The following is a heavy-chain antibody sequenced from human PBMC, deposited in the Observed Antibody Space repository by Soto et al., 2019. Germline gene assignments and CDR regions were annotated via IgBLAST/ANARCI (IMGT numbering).Heavy chain of an antibody. CDR2: IYWNDDK. J-gene: IGHJ6*02. D-gene: IGHD7-27*01. CDR1: GFSLNTGGGG. CDR3: ARRPNWGMEGLGA. V-gene: IGHV2-5*01. Sequence: SGPMREPTQTLTLTCTLSGFSLNTGGGGVVWIRQPPGKALEWLALIYWNDDKRYSPSLKSRLTITKDTSRNQVVLTMTNMDPVDTATYYCARRPNWGMEGLGAWGQGTTVTVSS.